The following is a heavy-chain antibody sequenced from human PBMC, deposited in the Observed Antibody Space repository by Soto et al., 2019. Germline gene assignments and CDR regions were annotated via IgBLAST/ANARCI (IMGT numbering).Heavy chain of an antibody. J-gene: IGHJ4*02. V-gene: IGHV3-23*01. CDR2: ISGSGGST. D-gene: IGHD3-10*01. CDR3: AKDRHLTYYYGSGSYSLRDY. Sequence: GSLRVSCAASGFTFSSYAMSWVRQAPGKGLEWVSAISGSGGSTYYADAMKGRFTISINNSKNTLYLQMNSLRAEDTAVYYCAKDRHLTYYYGSGSYSLRDYWGQGTLVTV. CDR1: GFTFSSYA.